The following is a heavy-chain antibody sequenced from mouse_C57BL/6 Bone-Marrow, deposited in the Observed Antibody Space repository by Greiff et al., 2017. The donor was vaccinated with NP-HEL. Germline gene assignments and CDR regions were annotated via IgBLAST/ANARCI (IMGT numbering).Heavy chain of an antibody. CDR2: IYPGSGNT. J-gene: IGHJ2*01. CDR1: GYTFTDYY. V-gene: IGHV1-76*01. D-gene: IGHD3-2*02. Sequence: VQLVESGAELVRPGASVKLSCKASGYTFTDYYINWVKQRPGQGLEWIARIYPGSGNTYYNEKFKGKATLTAEKSSSTAYMQLSSLTSEDSAVYFCARSESSRDYFDYWGQGTTLTVSS. CDR3: ARSESSRDYFDY.